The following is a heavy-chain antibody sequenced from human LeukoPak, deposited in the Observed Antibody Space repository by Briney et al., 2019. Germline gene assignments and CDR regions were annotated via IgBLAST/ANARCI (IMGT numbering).Heavy chain of an antibody. D-gene: IGHD6-13*01. CDR1: GFTFSSYS. CDR2: ISSSSSYI. Sequence: GGSLRLSCAASGFTFSSYSMNWVRQAPGKGLEWVSSISSSSSYIYYADSVKGRFTISRDNAKNSLYLQMNSLRAEDTAVYHCARNRAAAGPYYFDYWGQGTLVTVSS. CDR3: ARNRAAAGPYYFDY. J-gene: IGHJ4*02. V-gene: IGHV3-21*01.